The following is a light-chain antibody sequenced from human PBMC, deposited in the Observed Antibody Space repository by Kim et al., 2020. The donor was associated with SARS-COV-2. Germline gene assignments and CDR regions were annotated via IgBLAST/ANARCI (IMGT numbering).Light chain of an antibody. J-gene: IGLJ3*02. V-gene: IGLV3-1*01. CDR3: QAWDSGAVV. CDR1: NLGDKY. Sequence: SYELTQPPSVSVSPGQTASITCSGDNLGDKYISWYQKKSGQSPVVVIFQDDKRPSGIPERFSGSTSGNTATLTISGTQAMDEADYYCQAWDSGAVVFGGG. CDR2: QDD.